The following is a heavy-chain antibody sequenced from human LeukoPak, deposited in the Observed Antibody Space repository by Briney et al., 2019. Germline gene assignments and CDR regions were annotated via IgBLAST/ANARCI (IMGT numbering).Heavy chain of an antibody. D-gene: IGHD4-23*01. V-gene: IGHV4-59*01. CDR3: ASEHDYGGEVDAFGI. CDR2: IYYSGST. CDR1: GGSISSYY. J-gene: IGHJ3*02. Sequence: SETLSLTCTVSGGSISSYYWSWIRQPPGKGLEWIGYIYYSGSTNYNPSLKSRVTISVDTSKNQFSLKLSSVTAADTAVYYCASEHDYGGEVDAFGIWGQGTMVTVSS.